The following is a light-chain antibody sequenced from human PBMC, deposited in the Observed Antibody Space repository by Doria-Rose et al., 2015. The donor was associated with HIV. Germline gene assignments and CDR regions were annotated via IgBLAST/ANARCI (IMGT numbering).Light chain of an antibody. Sequence: DIQVTQSPSSLSASIGDSVTITCRASQTVSTYLNWFQQEPGKAPKLLIYAASRLQSGVPSRFSGSGSGTDFTLTISGLQPGDFATYYCQQTYSSPPWTFGQGTKGEMK. CDR1: QTVSTY. CDR2: AAS. V-gene: IGKV1-39*01. J-gene: IGKJ1*01. CDR3: QQTYSSPPWT.